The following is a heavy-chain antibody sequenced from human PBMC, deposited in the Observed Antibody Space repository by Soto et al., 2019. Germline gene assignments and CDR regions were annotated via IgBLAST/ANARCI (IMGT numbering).Heavy chain of an antibody. Sequence: SLRLSCAASGFTFSSYAMHWVRQAPGKGLEWVAVISYDGSNKYYADSVKGRFTISRDNSKNTLYLQMSSLRAEDTAVYYCARDLVPGSYYHYVMDVWGQGTTVTVSS. CDR2: ISYDGSNK. CDR3: ARDLVPGSYYHYVMDV. J-gene: IGHJ6*02. CDR1: GFTFSSYA. D-gene: IGHD3-10*01. V-gene: IGHV3-30-3*01.